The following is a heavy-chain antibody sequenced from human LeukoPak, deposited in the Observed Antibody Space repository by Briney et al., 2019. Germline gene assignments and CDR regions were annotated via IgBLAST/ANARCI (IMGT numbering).Heavy chain of an antibody. J-gene: IGHJ3*02. CDR3: ARFYYDILTGYRKIDAFDI. V-gene: IGHV4-34*01. Sequence: SETLSLTCAVYGGSFSGYYWSWIRQPPGKGLEWIGEINHSGNTNYNPSLKSRVTISVDTSKNQFSLKLSSVTAADTAVYYCARFYYDILTGYRKIDAFDIWGQGTMVTVSS. D-gene: IGHD3-9*01. CDR1: GGSFSGYY. CDR2: INHSGNT.